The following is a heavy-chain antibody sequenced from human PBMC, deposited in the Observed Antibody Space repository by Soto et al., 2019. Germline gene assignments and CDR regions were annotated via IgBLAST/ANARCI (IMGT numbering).Heavy chain of an antibody. CDR3: ARDPPHLTGANKWFDT. V-gene: IGHV1-8*01. D-gene: IGHD1-26*01. Sequence: GAPVKVTCKASGYTFTSYAINSLRQATGKGLEWMGWMNPNSGNTGYAQKFQGRVTITADESTSTVYMELSSLRSEDTAVYYCARDPPHLTGANKWFDTWGQGTLVTVSS. CDR1: GYTFTSYA. CDR2: MNPNSGNT. J-gene: IGHJ5*02.